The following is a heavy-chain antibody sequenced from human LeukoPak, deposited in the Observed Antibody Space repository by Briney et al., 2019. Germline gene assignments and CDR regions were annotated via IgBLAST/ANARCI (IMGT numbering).Heavy chain of an antibody. CDR2: ISSSGSTI. V-gene: IGHV3-48*03. CDR1: GFALSNFE. Sequence: GGSLRLSCAASGFALSNFEMNWVRQAPGKGLEWVSYISSSGSTIYYADSVKGRFTISRDNAKNSLYLQMDSLRAEDTAVYYCAREELRYSSGSSHSYFDYWGQGTLVTVSS. D-gene: IGHD6-19*01. J-gene: IGHJ4*02. CDR3: AREELRYSSGSSHSYFDY.